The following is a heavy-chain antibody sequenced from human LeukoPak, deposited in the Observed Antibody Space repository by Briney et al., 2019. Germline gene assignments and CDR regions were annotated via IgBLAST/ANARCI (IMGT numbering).Heavy chain of an antibody. CDR2: INPSISSR. Sequence: ASVKVSCKASGYTVTNYYMHWVRQAPGLGLEWMGMINPSISSRTYAQKFQGRVTVTSDTSTSTVYMEVSSLRSEDTAIYYCARSGMWFSTNDWGQGTLVTVSS. D-gene: IGHD2-21*01. J-gene: IGHJ4*02. V-gene: IGHV1-46*01. CDR1: GYTVTNYY. CDR3: ARSGMWFSTND.